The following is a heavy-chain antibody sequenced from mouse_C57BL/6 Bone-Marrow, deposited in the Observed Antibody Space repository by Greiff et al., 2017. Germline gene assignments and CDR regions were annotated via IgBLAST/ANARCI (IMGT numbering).Heavy chain of an antibody. CDR1: GFSLTSYG. D-gene: IGHD2-4*01. CDR2: IWRGGST. Sequence: VKLMESGPGLVQPSPSLSITCTASGFSLTSYGVHWVRQPPGKGLEWLGVIWRGGSTAYNAAFISRLSISTDNSKNQVFFKMNSLQADDTAIYYGAKFYYDYEDWYFDVWGTGTTVTVSS. J-gene: IGHJ1*03. V-gene: IGHV2-4*01. CDR3: AKFYYDYEDWYFDV.